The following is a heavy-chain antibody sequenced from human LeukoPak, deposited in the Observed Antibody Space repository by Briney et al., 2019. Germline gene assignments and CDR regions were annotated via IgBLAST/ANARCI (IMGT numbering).Heavy chain of an antibody. CDR2: INGDGSRT. V-gene: IGHV3-74*01. Sequence: GGSLRLSCAASGFTVSSNYMSWVRQAPGKGLEWVSRINGDGSRTNYADSVEGRFTISRDNAKNTVYLQMNSLRAEDTAVYYCARGATYAYYFDYWGQGILVTVSS. D-gene: IGHD4-17*01. CDR1: GFTVSSNY. J-gene: IGHJ4*02. CDR3: ARGATYAYYFDY.